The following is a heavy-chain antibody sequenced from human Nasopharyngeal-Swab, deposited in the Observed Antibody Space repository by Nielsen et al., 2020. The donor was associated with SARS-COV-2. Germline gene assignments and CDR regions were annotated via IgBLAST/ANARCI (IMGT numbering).Heavy chain of an antibody. CDR3: ARGDVDTAMVTRFDP. J-gene: IGHJ5*02. CDR2: IIPIFGTA. V-gene: IGHV1-69*06. D-gene: IGHD5-18*01. CDR1: RGTFSSYA. Sequence: SVKVSCKASRGTFSSYAISWVRQAPGQGLEWMGGIIPIFGTANYAQKFQGRVTITADKSTSTAYMELSSLRSEDTAVYYCARGDVDTAMVTRFDPWGQGTLVTVSS.